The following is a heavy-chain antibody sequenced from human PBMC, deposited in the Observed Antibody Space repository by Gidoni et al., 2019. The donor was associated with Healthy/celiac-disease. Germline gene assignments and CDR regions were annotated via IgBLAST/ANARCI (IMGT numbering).Heavy chain of an antibody. CDR1: GSTFTSYD. CDR2: MNPNSGNT. D-gene: IGHD6-6*01. Sequence: QVQLVQSGAEVKKPGASVKVSCKASGSTFTSYDINWVRQATGQGLEWMGWMNPNSGNTGYAQKFQGRVTMTRNTSISTAYMELSSLRSEDTAVYYCARYRSSSQQFDYWGQGTLVTVSS. J-gene: IGHJ4*02. V-gene: IGHV1-8*01. CDR3: ARYRSSSQQFDY.